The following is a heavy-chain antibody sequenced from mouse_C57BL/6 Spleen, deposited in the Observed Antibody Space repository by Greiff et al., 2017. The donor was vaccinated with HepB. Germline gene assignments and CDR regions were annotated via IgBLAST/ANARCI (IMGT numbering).Heavy chain of an antibody. CDR2: ISYSGST. CDR1: GYSITSGYD. V-gene: IGHV3-1*01. Sequence: VQLKESGPGMVKPSQSLSLTCTVTGYSITSGYDWHWIRHFPGNELEWMGYISYSGSTNYNPSLKSRISITHDTSKNHFFLKLNYVTTEDTATYYCARGDYGSSFYAMDYWGQGTSVTVSS. J-gene: IGHJ4*01. D-gene: IGHD1-1*01. CDR3: ARGDYGSSFYAMDY.